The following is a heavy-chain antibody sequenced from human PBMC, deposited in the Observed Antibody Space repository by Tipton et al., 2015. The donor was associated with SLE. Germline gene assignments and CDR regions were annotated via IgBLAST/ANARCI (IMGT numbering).Heavy chain of an antibody. CDR3: ARDSTRWSF. CDR1: GGPISRYS. Sequence: TLSLTCTVSGGPISRYSWNWIRQPAGTGLEWIGRIYTTGSTNYNPSLKSRVTMSVDTSKNQFSLSLSSVTAADTAVYYCARDSTRWSFWGQGTLVTVSS. J-gene: IGHJ4*02. D-gene: IGHD2/OR15-2a*01. CDR2: IYTTGST. V-gene: IGHV4-4*07.